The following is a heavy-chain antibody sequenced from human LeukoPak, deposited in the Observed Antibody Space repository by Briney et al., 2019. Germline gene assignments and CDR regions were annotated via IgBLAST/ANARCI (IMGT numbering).Heavy chain of an antibody. CDR3: ARAVGGDGSGSL. Sequence: SETLSLTCTVSGDSISYFYWSWIRQPPGKGLEWIGYIYYSGSTNYNPSLKSRVTMSVDMSTRQISLKLSSVTAADTAVYYCARAVGGDGSGSLWGPGTLVTVSS. V-gene: IGHV4-59*01. CDR2: IYYSGST. J-gene: IGHJ4*02. D-gene: IGHD3-10*01. CDR1: GDSISYFY.